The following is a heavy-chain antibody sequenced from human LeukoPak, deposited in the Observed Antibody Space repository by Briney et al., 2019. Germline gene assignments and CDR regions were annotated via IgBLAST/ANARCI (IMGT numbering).Heavy chain of an antibody. D-gene: IGHD3-3*01. CDR3: ARVVPLTIFGVVITRVYYYYYMDV. Sequence: SETLSLTCAVYGGSFSGYYWSWIRQPPGKGLEWIGEINHSGSTNYNPSLKSRVTISVDTTKNQFSLKLSSVTAADTAVYYCARVVPLTIFGVVITRVYYYYYMDVWGKGTTVTVSS. V-gene: IGHV4-34*01. CDR2: INHSGST. J-gene: IGHJ6*03. CDR1: GGSFSGYY.